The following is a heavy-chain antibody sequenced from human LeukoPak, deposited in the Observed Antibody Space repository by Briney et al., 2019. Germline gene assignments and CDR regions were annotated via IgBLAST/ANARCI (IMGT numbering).Heavy chain of an antibody. CDR1: GGSISSSTYF. CDR3: ARQTGSGLFILP. D-gene: IGHD3/OR15-3a*01. CDR2: ISYNGTT. J-gene: IGHJ4*02. V-gene: IGHV4-39*01. Sequence: SETLSLTCIVSGGSISSSTYFWGWIRQPPGKGLEWIGIISYNGTTYYNPSLKRRVTISVDTSKNQFSLRLTSVTAADTAVYYCARQTGSGLFILPGGQGTLVTVSS.